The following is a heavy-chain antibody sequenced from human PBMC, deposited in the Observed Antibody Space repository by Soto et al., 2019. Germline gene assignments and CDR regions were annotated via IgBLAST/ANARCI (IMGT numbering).Heavy chain of an antibody. Sequence: SLRLSCAASGFTFSSYAISWFRQAPGNGLEWVSAISGSGGSTYYADSVKGRFTISRDNSKNTLYLQMNSLRAEDTAVYYCAKTTGSGWYHPFDYWGQGTLVTVSS. V-gene: IGHV3-23*01. CDR2: ISGSGGST. D-gene: IGHD6-19*01. CDR3: AKTTGSGWYHPFDY. J-gene: IGHJ4*02. CDR1: GFTFSSYA.